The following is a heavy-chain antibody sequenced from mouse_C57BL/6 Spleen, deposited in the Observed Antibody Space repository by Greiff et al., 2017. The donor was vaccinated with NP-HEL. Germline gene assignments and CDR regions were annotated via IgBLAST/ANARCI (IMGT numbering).Heavy chain of an antibody. Sequence: QLQQPGAELVMPGASVKLSCKASGYTFTSYWMHWVKQRPGQGLEWIGEIDPSDSYTNYNQKFKGKSTLTVEKSSSTAYMQLSSLTSEDSAVYYCARRGHYGSPQAWFAYWGQGTLVTVSA. V-gene: IGHV1-69*01. CDR3: ARRGHYGSPQAWFAY. CDR1: GYTFTSYW. J-gene: IGHJ3*01. D-gene: IGHD1-1*01. CDR2: IDPSDSYT.